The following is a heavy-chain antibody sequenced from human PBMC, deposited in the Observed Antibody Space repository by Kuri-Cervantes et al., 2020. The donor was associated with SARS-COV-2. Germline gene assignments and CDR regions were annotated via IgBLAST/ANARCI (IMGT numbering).Heavy chain of an antibody. J-gene: IGHJ4*02. D-gene: IGHD6-19*01. CDR1: GFTFSSYS. CDR3: ARDRISSGWYVGYYFDY. Sequence: GESLKISCAASGFTFSSYSMNWVRQAPGKGLEWVSSISSSSSYIYYADSVKGRFTISRDNAKNSLYLQMNSLRAEDTAVYYCARDRISSGWYVGYYFDYWGQGTPVTVSS. CDR2: ISSSSSYI. V-gene: IGHV3-21*01.